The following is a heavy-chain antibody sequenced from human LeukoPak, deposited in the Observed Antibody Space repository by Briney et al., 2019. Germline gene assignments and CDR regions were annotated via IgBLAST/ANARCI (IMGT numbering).Heavy chain of an antibody. Sequence: GGSLRLSCAASGITFSRYWMSWVRQAPGKGLEWVANIKQDGSEKYYVDSVKGRFTVSRDNAKNTLYLQMNSLRAEDTAVYYCARERKYDSNFDYWGQGTLVTVSS. CDR3: ARERKYDSNFDY. J-gene: IGHJ4*02. D-gene: IGHD1-1*01. V-gene: IGHV3-7*01. CDR1: GITFSRYW. CDR2: IKQDGSEK.